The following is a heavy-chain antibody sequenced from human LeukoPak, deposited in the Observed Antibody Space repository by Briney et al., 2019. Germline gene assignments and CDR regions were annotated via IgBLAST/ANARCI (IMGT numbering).Heavy chain of an antibody. J-gene: IGHJ5*02. CDR1: GGSINSGSYY. CDR3: ARPLGYCSSSSCPQSWFDP. CDR2: IYTRGSI. V-gene: IGHV4-61*02. D-gene: IGHD2-2*01. Sequence: PSQTLSLTCTVSGGSINSGSYYWSWIRQPAGKGLEWIRRIYTRGSIDYNPSLKSRVTISVDTSKNQFSLKLSSVTAADTAVYYCARPLGYCSSSSCPQSWFDPWGQGTLVTVSS.